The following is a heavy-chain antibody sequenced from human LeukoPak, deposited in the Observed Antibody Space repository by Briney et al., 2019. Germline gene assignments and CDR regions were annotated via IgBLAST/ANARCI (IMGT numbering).Heavy chain of an antibody. Sequence: GGSLRLSCAASGFTFSSYSMNWVRQAPGKGLEWVSYISSSSSTIYYADSVKGRFTISRDNAKNSLYLQMNSLRAEDTAVYYCARDLYYYDSSGYYLTWGQGTLVTVSS. J-gene: IGHJ4*02. CDR3: ARDLYYYDSSGYYLT. V-gene: IGHV3-48*01. CDR1: GFTFSSYS. CDR2: ISSSSSTI. D-gene: IGHD3-22*01.